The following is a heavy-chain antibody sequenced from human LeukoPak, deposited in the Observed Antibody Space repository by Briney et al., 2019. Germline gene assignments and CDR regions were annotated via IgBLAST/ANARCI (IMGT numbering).Heavy chain of an antibody. V-gene: IGHV4-59*01. CDR2: IYYSGST. D-gene: IGHD3-10*01. CDR1: GGSISSYY. Sequence: SETVSLTCTVSGGSISSYYWSWIRQPPGKGLEWIGYIYYSGSTNYNPSLKSRVTISVDTSKNQFSLKLSSVTAADTAVYYCARGDITMVRGAFYYYYYMDVWGKGTTVTISS. CDR3: ARGDITMVRGAFYYYYYMDV. J-gene: IGHJ6*03.